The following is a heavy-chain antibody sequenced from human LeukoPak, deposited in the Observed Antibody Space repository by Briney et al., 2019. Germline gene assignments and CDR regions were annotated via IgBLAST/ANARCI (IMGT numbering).Heavy chain of an antibody. CDR2: ISGDGGGT. J-gene: IGHJ5*02. Sequence: GGSLRLSXAASGDTFYEYAVHGGREAPGEGREWGSLISGDGGGTYYAVSVKWRVTISRDNSKNSPYMKMNSLRTEDTALYYCAKAPGRYYDFWSAEGFDPWGKGTLVTVSS. CDR1: GDTFYEYA. D-gene: IGHD3-3*01. V-gene: IGHV3-43*02. CDR3: AKAPGRYYDFWSAEGFDP.